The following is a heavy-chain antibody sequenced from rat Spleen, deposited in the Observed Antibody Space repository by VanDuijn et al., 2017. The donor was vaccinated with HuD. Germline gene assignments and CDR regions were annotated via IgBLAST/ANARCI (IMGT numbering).Heavy chain of an antibody. V-gene: IGHV3-1*01. J-gene: IGHJ2*01. CDR1: GYSITSNY. D-gene: IGHD1-9*01. Sequence: EMQLQESGPGLVKPSQSLSLTCSVTGYSITSNYWGWIRKFPGNKMEWMGYITYSGNTSHNPSLKSRISITRDTSKNQFFLQLNSVTTEDAATYYCARWTYYGYNVLFDYWGQGVMVTVSS. CDR2: ITYSGNT. CDR3: ARWTYYGYNVLFDY.